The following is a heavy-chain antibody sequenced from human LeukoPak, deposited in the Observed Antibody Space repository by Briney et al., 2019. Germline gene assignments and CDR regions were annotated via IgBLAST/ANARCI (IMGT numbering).Heavy chain of an antibody. D-gene: IGHD2-2*01. Sequence: SETLSLTCAVYGGSFSGYYWSWIRQPPGKGLEWIGEINHSGSTNYNPSLKSRVTISVDTSKNQFSLRLSSVTAADTAVYYCARVGGYCSSTSCFYYYYYMDVWGKGTTVTVSS. CDR2: INHSGST. CDR3: ARVGGYCSSTSCFYYYYYMDV. CDR1: GGSFSGYY. V-gene: IGHV4-34*01. J-gene: IGHJ6*03.